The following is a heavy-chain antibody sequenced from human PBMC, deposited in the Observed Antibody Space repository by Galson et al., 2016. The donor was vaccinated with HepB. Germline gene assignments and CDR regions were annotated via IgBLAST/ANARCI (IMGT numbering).Heavy chain of an antibody. D-gene: IGHD1-14*01. CDR2: MYSSGTT. Sequence: SETLSLTCSVSGGSIGSSSLYWGWFRQPPGKGLEWIGSMYSSGTTYYNPSLERRVTISVDTSNNQFSLKVKYVTAADTAVYYCARHVHYNSPPIGFDSWGQGTLVTVAS. J-gene: IGHJ5*01. V-gene: IGHV4-39*01. CDR1: GGSIGSSSLY. CDR3: ARHVHYNSPPIGFDS.